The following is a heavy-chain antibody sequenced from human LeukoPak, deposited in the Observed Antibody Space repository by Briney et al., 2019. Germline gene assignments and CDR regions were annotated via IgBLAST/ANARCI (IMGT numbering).Heavy chain of an antibody. CDR3: ATSTVAKYDY. CDR2: ISGSGDST. J-gene: IGHJ4*02. Sequence: QAGGSLRLSCAASGFIFINYAMTWVRQAPGKGLEWVSAISGSGDSTFNSDSVKGRFTISRDNSKNTLYLQMNSLRAEDTALYYCATSTVAKYDYWGQGTLVAVSS. D-gene: IGHD4-11*01. V-gene: IGHV3-23*01. CDR1: GFIFINYA.